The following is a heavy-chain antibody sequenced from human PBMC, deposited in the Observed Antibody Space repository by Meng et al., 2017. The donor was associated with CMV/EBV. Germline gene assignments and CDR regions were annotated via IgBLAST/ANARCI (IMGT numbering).Heavy chain of an antibody. Sequence: GGSLRLSCAASGFTFSDYYMSWIRQAPGKGLEWVSYISSSGSTIYYADSVKGRFTISRDNAKNSLYLQMNSLRAEDTAVYYCARVSRYDFWSGIYYYYGMDVWDQGTTVTVSS. CDR3: ARVSRYDFWSGIYYYYGMDV. V-gene: IGHV3-11*04. CDR1: GFTFSDYY. CDR2: ISSSGSTI. J-gene: IGHJ6*02. D-gene: IGHD3-3*01.